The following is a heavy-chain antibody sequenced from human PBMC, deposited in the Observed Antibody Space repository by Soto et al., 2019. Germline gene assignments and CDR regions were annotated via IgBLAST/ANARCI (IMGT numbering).Heavy chain of an antibody. CDR3: ARGPEGDRSGNYGMSV. Sequence: GGSLRLYCSASGFSLSNYWIHWVRHLPGKGLVWVSRIKSDGSGTTYADSVIGRFTISRDNAKNTVYLQMNSLRVDDTAVYYCARGPEGDRSGNYGMSVWGQGTTVTVSS. CDR1: GFSLSNYW. J-gene: IGHJ6*02. CDR2: IKSDGSGT. V-gene: IGHV3-74*03. D-gene: IGHD3-22*01.